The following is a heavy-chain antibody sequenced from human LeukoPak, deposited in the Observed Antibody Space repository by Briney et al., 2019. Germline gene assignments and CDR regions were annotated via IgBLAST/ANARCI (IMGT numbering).Heavy chain of an antibody. Sequence: SETLSLTCTVSDDSIKSHFWTWIRQSPGKGLEWIGYVFYSGSTSYNPSLRSRLTMSVDTSKSQFSLNLNSVTTADTAVYYCARGRSPQLWLPAGYYMDVWAKGPRSPSP. CDR2: VFYSGST. CDR1: DDSIKSHF. D-gene: IGHD5-18*01. V-gene: IGHV4-59*11. J-gene: IGHJ6*03. CDR3: ARGRSPQLWLPAGYYMDV.